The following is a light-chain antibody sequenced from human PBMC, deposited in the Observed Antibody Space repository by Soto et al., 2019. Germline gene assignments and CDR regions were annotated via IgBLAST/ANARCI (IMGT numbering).Light chain of an antibody. Sequence: QSVLTQPASVSGSPGQSITISCTGTSSDVGGYDFVSWYQHHPGKAPRLMIYDVSHRPSGVSDRFSASKSGNTASPTISGLLAEDEADYYCSSYTSISTYVFGTGTKVTVL. J-gene: IGLJ1*01. CDR3: SSYTSISTYV. CDR1: SSDVGGYDF. CDR2: DVS. V-gene: IGLV2-14*03.